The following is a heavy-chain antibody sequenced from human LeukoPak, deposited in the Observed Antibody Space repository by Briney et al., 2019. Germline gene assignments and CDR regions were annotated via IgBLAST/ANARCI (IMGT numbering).Heavy chain of an antibody. D-gene: IGHD2-2*01. Sequence: GGSLRLSCAASGFTFSSYSINWVRQAPGKGLEWVSSISSSSSYIYYADSVKGRFTISRDNAKNSLYLQMNSLRAEDTAVYYCARDMCSSTSCPRGRFDYWGQGTLVTVSS. CDR2: ISSSSSYI. CDR1: GFTFSSYS. J-gene: IGHJ4*02. CDR3: ARDMCSSTSCPRGRFDY. V-gene: IGHV3-21*01.